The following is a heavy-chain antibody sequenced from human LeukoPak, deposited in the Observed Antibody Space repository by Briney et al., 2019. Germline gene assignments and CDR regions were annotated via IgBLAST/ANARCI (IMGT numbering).Heavy chain of an antibody. CDR1: GGSISSYY. J-gene: IGHJ6*02. CDR3: ARLHTDYYYYYGMDV. Sequence: SETLSLTCTVSGGSISSYYWSWIRQPPGKGLEWIGYIYYSGSTNYNPSLKSRATISVDTSKNQFSLKLSSVTAADTAVYYCARLHTDYYYYYGMDVWGQGTTVTVSS. V-gene: IGHV4-59*08. CDR2: IYYSGST.